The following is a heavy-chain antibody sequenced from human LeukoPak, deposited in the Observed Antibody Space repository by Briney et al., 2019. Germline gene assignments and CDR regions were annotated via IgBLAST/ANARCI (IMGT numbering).Heavy chain of an antibody. V-gene: IGHV4-61*09. CDR1: GGSISSGSYY. CDR2: IYTRGST. J-gene: IGHJ4*02. D-gene: IGHD3-22*01. Sequence: SETLSLTCTVSGGSISSGSYYWSWIRQPAGKGLEWIGHIYTRGSTNYNPSLKSRVTISVDTSKNQFSLKLSSVTAADTAVYYCARGRNYYDSSGYYVGRFFDYWGQGTLVTVSS. CDR3: ARGRNYYDSSGYYVGRFFDY.